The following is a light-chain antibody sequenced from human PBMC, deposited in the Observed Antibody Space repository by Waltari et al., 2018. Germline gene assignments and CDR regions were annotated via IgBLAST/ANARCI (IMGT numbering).Light chain of an antibody. CDR3: AAWDDSLSGWV. CDR2: RNK. CDR1: SSNIGSNY. Sequence: QSVLTQPPSASGTPGQRVTISCSGSSSNIGSNYVYWYQQLPGTAPKLLIYRNKPRPSGVPDRFSGSKSGTSASLAISGLRSEDEADYYCAAWDDSLSGWVFGGGTKLTVL. J-gene: IGLJ3*02. V-gene: IGLV1-47*01.